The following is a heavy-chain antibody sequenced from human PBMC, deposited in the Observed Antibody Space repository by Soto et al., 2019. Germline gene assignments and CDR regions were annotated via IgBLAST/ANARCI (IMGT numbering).Heavy chain of an antibody. J-gene: IGHJ6*03. CDR1: GFTFSSYG. Sequence: HPGGSLRLSCAASGFTFSSYGMHWVRQAPGKGLEWVAVIWYDGSNKYYADSVKGRFTISRDNSKNTLYLQMNSLRAEDTAVYYCAREKGMTTVTTSYYMDVWGKGTTVTVSS. V-gene: IGHV3-33*01. CDR2: IWYDGSNK. CDR3: AREKGMTTVTTSYYMDV. D-gene: IGHD4-4*01.